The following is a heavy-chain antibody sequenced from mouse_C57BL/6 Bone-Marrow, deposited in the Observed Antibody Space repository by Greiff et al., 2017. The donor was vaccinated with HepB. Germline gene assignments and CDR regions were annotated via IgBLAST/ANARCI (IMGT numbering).Heavy chain of an antibody. D-gene: IGHD1-1*01. J-gene: IGHJ2*01. V-gene: IGHV1-55*01. CDR3: AQGITTVVATDY. CDR2: IYPGSGST. CDR1: GYTFTSYW. Sequence: VQLQQPGAELVKPGASVKMSCKASGYTFTSYWITWVKQRPGQGLEWIGDIYPGSGSTNYNEKFKSKATLTVDTSSSTAYMQLSSLTSEDSAVYYCAQGITTVVATDYWGQGTTLTVSS.